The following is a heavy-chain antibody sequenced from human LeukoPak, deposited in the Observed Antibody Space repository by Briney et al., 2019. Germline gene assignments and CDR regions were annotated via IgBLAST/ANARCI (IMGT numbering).Heavy chain of an antibody. CDR2: TYYSGST. V-gene: IGHV4-59*01. D-gene: IGHD5-12*01. Sequence: PSETLSLTCTVSGGSISSYYWSWIRQPPGKGLEWIGYTYYSGSTDYNPSLKSRVTISVDTSKNQFSLKLSSVTTADTAVYYCARDLGDGYSDYWGQGTLVTVSS. CDR1: GGSISSYY. J-gene: IGHJ4*02. CDR3: ARDLGDGYSDY.